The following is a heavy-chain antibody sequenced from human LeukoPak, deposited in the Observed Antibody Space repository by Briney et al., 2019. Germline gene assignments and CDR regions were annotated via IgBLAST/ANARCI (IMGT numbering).Heavy chain of an antibody. D-gene: IGHD6-13*01. CDR2: ISSSSSYI. CDR1: GFTFSSYS. V-gene: IGHV3-21*01. Sequence: PGGSLRLSCAASGFTFSSYSMNWVRQAPGKGLEWVSSISSSSSYIYYADSVKGRFTISRDNAKSSLYLQMNSLRAEDTAVYYCARVIAAATIDYWGQGTLVTVSS. CDR3: ARVIAAATIDY. J-gene: IGHJ4*02.